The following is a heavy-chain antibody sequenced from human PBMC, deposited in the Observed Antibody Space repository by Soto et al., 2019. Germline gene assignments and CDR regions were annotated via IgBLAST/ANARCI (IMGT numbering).Heavy chain of an antibody. CDR3: ARENYGDYLNWFDP. Sequence: LRLSCAASGFTFSSYAMNWVRQAPGKGLEWVSTINSNGASTFYADSVKGRFTISRDNAKNSLYLQMNSLRDEDTAVYYCARENYGDYLNWFDPWGQGTLVTVSS. V-gene: IGHV3-23*01. J-gene: IGHJ5*02. D-gene: IGHD4-17*01. CDR1: GFTFSSYA. CDR2: INSNGAST.